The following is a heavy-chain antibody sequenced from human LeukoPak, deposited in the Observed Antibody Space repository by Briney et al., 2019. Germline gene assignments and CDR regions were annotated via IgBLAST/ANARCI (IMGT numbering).Heavy chain of an antibody. CDR1: GYTFTSYD. Sequence: ASVKVSCKASGYTFTSYDINWVRQAPGQGLEWMGWMNPNSGNTGYAQKFQGRVTMTRNTSISTAYMELSSLRSEDTAVYYCARGLNVLRYFDWLPMDVWGQGTTVTVSS. V-gene: IGHV1-8*01. CDR2: MNPNSGNT. CDR3: ARGLNVLRYFDWLPMDV. J-gene: IGHJ6*02. D-gene: IGHD3-9*01.